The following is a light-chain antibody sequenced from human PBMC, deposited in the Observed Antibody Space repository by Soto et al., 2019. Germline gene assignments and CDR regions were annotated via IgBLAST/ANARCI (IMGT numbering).Light chain of an antibody. CDR1: QSISSW. CDR3: QQYNSYT. J-gene: IGKJ4*01. Sequence: NRSPSPLSASVVDLFSNTCRASQSISSWLAWYQQKPGKAPKLLIYDASSLESGVPSRFSGSGSGTGFTLTISSLQPDDFATYYCQQYNSYTFGGGTKVDI. V-gene: IGKV1-5*01. CDR2: DAS.